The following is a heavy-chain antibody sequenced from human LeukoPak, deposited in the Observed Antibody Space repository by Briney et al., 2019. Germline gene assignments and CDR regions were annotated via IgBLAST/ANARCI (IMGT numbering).Heavy chain of an antibody. J-gene: IGHJ6*03. D-gene: IGHD2-2*01. Sequence: ASVKVSCKASGYTFTGYYMHWVRQAPGQGLEWMGWINPNSGGTNYAQKFQGRVTMTRDTSISTAYMELSSLRSDDTAVYYCARGSSIHVLLYHYYYMDVWGKGTTAAVSS. CDR3: ARGSSIHVLLYHYYYMDV. V-gene: IGHV1-2*02. CDR1: GYTFTGYY. CDR2: INPNSGGT.